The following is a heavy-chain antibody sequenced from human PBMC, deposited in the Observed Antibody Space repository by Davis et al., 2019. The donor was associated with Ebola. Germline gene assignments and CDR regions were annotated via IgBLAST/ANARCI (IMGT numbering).Heavy chain of an antibody. CDR2: INFNTGSP. Sequence: ASVKVSCKASGYSFTTYAINWVRQAPGQGLQWMGWINFNTGSPTYAQGFTGRFVFSFGTSVSTAYLQISSLKAADTAVYYCARSKATHDAFDIWGQGTMVTVSS. V-gene: IGHV7-4-1*02. J-gene: IGHJ3*02. CDR1: GYSFTTYA. CDR3: ARSKATHDAFDI.